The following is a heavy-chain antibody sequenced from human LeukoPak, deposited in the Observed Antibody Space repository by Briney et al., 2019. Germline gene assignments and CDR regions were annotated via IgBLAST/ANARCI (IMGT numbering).Heavy chain of an antibody. CDR2: IRSKANSYAT. D-gene: IGHD2-15*01. CDR1: GFTFSGSA. J-gene: IGHJ6*03. CDR3: TRGYCSGGSCYYYYYYMDV. Sequence: PGGSLRLSCAASGFTFSGSAMHWVRQASGKGLEWVGRIRSKANSYATAYAASVKGRFTISRDGSKNTAYLQMNSLKTEDTAVYYCTRGYCSGGSCYYYYYYMDVWGKGTTVTVSS. V-gene: IGHV3-73*01.